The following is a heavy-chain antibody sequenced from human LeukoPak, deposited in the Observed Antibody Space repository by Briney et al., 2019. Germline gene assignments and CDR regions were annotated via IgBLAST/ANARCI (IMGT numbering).Heavy chain of an antibody. D-gene: IGHD6-13*01. Sequence: GESLRISCKGSGYNFTNYWINWVRHMPGKGLEWMGRIDPTDSYTNYSPSFQGHITISADKSINTVYLQCSSLKASDTAIYYCARGSSSWDFDYWGQGTLVTVSS. CDR3: ARGSSSWDFDY. J-gene: IGHJ4*02. V-gene: IGHV5-10-1*01. CDR1: GYNFTNYW. CDR2: IDPTDSYT.